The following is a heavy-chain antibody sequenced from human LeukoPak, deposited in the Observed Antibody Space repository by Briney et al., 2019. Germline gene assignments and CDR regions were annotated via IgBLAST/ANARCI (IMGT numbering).Heavy chain of an antibody. D-gene: IGHD5-12*01. J-gene: IGHJ4*02. CDR2: INQDGSVK. Sequence: GGSLRLSCGASGFTLSSSWMTWVRQAPGRGLEWVASINQDGSVKYYVDSVKGRFTISRDNTRNSLSLQMNSLGVEDTAVYFCARWGQTSGYYYVDNWGQGTLVTVSS. V-gene: IGHV3-7*01. CDR3: ARWGQTSGYYYVDN. CDR1: GFTLSSSW.